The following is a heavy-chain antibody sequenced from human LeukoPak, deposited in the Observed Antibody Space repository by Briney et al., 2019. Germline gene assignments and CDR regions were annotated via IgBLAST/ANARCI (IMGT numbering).Heavy chain of an antibody. D-gene: IGHD2-2*02. CDR3: ARTCSSSSCYMVH. J-gene: IGHJ4*02. CDR2: ISVYNGNT. V-gene: IGHV1-18*01. CDR1: DTFANFG. Sequence: ASVTVSCKASDTFANFGITWVRPAPGQGLEWMGWISVYNGNTNYAQNLQGRVTLTTDTSTSTAYMELRSLRSDDTALYYCARTCSSSSCYMVHWGQGTLVTVSS.